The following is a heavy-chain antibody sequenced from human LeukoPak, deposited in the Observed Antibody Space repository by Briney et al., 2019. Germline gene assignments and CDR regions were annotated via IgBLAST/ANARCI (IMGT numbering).Heavy chain of an antibody. CDR1: GFTFSNYA. CDR2: IDSGGGT. D-gene: IGHD3-16*01. V-gene: IGHV3-23*01. CDR3: AKGPQGD. J-gene: IGHJ4*02. Sequence: GGSLRLSCAASGFTFSNYAMSWVRQAPGKGLQWVSAIDSGGGTYYANSVKGRFTISRDNSKNTLYLQLNSLRAEDTAVYYCAKGPQGDWGQGALVAVSS.